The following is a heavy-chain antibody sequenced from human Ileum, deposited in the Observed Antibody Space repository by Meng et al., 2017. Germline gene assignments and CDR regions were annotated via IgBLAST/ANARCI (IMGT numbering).Heavy chain of an antibody. CDR3: ARDHRSRLQLYFDI. CDR1: DFAFKFYG. D-gene: IGHD1-1*01. J-gene: IGHJ4*02. Sequence: EGQLAEFGGGLVKPGGSLSLLCAASDFAFKFYGMNWVRQNPGKGLEWVSYITDTGHYTFYADSVKGRFTVSRDNTKSTLFLQMDSLRAEDTAIYYCARDHRSRLQLYFDIWGPGTLVTVSS. V-gene: IGHV3-21*02. CDR2: ITDTGHYT.